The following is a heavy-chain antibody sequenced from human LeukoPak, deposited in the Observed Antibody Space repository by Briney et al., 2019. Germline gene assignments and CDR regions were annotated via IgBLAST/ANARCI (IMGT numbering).Heavy chain of an antibody. J-gene: IGHJ6*03. CDR2: ISGSGGST. D-gene: IGHD1-1*01. Sequence: GGSLRLSCAASGFTFSSYAMSWVRQAPGKGLEWVSTISGSGGSTYYADSVKGRFTISRDNSKYTLYLQMNSLRPEDTAVYYCVKGSGNPSYYYYYYMDVWGKGTTVTVSS. CDR3: VKGSGNPSYYYYYYMDV. CDR1: GFTFSSYA. V-gene: IGHV3-23*01.